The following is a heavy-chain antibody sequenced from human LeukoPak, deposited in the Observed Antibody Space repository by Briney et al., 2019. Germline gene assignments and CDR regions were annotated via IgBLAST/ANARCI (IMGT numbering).Heavy chain of an antibody. CDR1: GGSISSSSYY. CDR2: IYYSGST. J-gene: IGHJ4*02. D-gene: IGHD3-22*01. Sequence: PSETLSLTCTVSGGSISSSSYYWGWIRQPPGKGLEWIGSIYYSGSTYYNPSLKSRVTISVDTSKNQFSLKLSSVTAADTAVYYCARQTGEGGYYYDSSGYSEKIDYWGQGTLVTVSS. CDR3: ARQTGEGGYYYDSSGYSEKIDY. V-gene: IGHV4-39*01.